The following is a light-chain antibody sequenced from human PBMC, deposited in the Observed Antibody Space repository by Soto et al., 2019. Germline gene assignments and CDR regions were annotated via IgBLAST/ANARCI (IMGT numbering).Light chain of an antibody. J-gene: IGLJ1*01. V-gene: IGLV2-14*01. CDR1: SSDVGGYNY. CDR2: EVS. Sequence: QSALTQPASVSGSPGQSITISCTGTSSDVGGYNYVSWYQQHPGKAPKLMIYEVSNRPSGVSNRFSGSNSGNTASLTISGIQAEEEADYYCSSYTSSSTPYVFGTGTKLTVL. CDR3: SSYTSSSTPYV.